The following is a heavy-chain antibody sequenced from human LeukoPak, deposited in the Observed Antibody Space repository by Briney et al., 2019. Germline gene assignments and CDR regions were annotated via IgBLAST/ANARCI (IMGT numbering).Heavy chain of an antibody. D-gene: IGHD3-10*01. Sequence: SETLSLTCTVSGGSVSSVSYYWSWIRQPPGKGLEWIGYIFYSGSSGSTNYNPSVKNRVTISVDTSKNQFSLKLSSVNAADTAVYYCARPPRFGSGSYSIDYWGQGTLVTVSS. J-gene: IGHJ4*02. CDR1: GGSVSSVSYY. CDR3: ARPPRFGSGSYSIDY. CDR2: IFYSGSSGST. V-gene: IGHV4-61*01.